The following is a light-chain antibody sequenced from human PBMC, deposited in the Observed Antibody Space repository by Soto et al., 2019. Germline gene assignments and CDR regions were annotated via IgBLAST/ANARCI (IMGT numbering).Light chain of an antibody. V-gene: IGKV3-15*01. CDR2: SAS. J-gene: IGKJ1*01. CDR1: QSVGTY. Sequence: EIVMTQSPATLSVSPGERATLSCRASQSVGTYLAWYQQKPCQAPRLLIYSASTRATGIPARFSGSGSGTEFTLTISSLQSEDFGIYYCQEYDDWPPWTFGQGTRVEVK. CDR3: QEYDDWPPWT.